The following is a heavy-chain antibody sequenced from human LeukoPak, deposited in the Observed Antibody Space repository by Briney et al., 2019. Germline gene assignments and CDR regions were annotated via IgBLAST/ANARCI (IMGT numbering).Heavy chain of an antibody. Sequence: GESLKISCKASGYTFTGDWIGWVRQMPGKGLEWMGMIYPEDSDTKYSPSFEGQVSISADKSISTVYLQWRSLKSSDSAKYYCARRIGYSGYDFWGQGSQVTVSS. D-gene: IGHD5-12*01. CDR1: GYTFTGDW. CDR3: ARRIGYSGYDF. CDR2: IYPEDSDT. V-gene: IGHV5-51*01. J-gene: IGHJ4*02.